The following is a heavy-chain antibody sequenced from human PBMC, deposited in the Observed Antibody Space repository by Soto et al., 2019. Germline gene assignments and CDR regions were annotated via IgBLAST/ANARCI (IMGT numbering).Heavy chain of an antibody. Sequence: QLQLQESGPGLVKPSETLSLTCTVSGGSISSSSYYWGWIRQPPGKGLEWIGSIYYSGSTYYNPSLKSRVTIAVDTSKNQFPLKLSSVTAADTAVYYCARRYTYYDIWTGYYCGGGLAGFDYWGQGTLVTVSS. CDR3: ARRYTYYDIWTGYYCGGGLAGFDY. D-gene: IGHD3-9*01. CDR2: IYYSGST. CDR1: GGSISSSSYY. V-gene: IGHV4-39*01. J-gene: IGHJ4*02.